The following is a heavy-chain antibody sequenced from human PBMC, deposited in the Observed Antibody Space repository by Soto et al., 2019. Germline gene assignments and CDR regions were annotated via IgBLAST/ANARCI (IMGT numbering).Heavy chain of an antibody. Sequence: QLQLQESGAGLVKPSQTLSLTCAVSGDSISSGGYSWSWIRQPPGKGLEWIGYIYHSGSTYYNPSLKSQVTISVDRSKNQFSLKLSSVTAADTAVYYCARVRGPYCGGECYPPTPNWFDPWGQGTLVTVSS. CDR2: IYHSGST. CDR3: ARVRGPYCGGECYPPTPNWFDP. CDR1: GDSISSGGYS. V-gene: IGHV4-30-2*01. D-gene: IGHD2-21*01. J-gene: IGHJ5*02.